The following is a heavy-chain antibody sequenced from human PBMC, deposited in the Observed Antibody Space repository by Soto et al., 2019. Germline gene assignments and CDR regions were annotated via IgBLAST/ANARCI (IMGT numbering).Heavy chain of an antibody. CDR3: AKTQGEPRGVWYFDY. Sequence: QVQLQESGPGLVKPSETLSLTCTVSGGSISSYYWSWIRQPPGKGLEWIGYIYYSGSTNYNPSLKSRVTISVDTSKNQFSLKLSSVTAADTAVYYCAKTQGEPRGVWYFDYWGQGTLVTVSS. D-gene: IGHD1-26*01. CDR1: GGSISSYY. J-gene: IGHJ4*02. CDR2: IYYSGST. V-gene: IGHV4-59*01.